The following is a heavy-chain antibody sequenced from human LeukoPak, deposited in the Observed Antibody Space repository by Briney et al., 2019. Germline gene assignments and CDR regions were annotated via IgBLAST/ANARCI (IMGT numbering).Heavy chain of an antibody. CDR1: GFTFSSYA. CDR2: ISGSGGST. CDR3: AKDGDWELLGLFDY. Sequence: GGSLRLSCAAFGFTFSSYAMSWVRQAPGKGLEWVSAISGSGGSTYYADSVKGRFTISRDNSKNTLYLQMNSLRAEDTAVYYCAKDGDWELLGLFDYWGQGTLVTVSS. J-gene: IGHJ4*02. V-gene: IGHV3-23*01. D-gene: IGHD1-26*01.